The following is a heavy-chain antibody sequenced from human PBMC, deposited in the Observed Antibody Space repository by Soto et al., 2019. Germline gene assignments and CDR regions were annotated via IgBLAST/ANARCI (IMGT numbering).Heavy chain of an antibody. J-gene: IGHJ6*02. CDR1: GGSISSCGYY. Sequence: PSETLSLTCTVSGGSISSCGYYWSWIRQHPGKGLEWLGYIYYSGSTYYNPSLKSRVTISVDTSKNQFSLKLSSVTAADTAVYYCARASIAAPNRIYGMDVWGQGTTVTVSS. CDR2: IYYSGST. V-gene: IGHV4-31*03. D-gene: IGHD6-6*01. CDR3: ARASIAAPNRIYGMDV.